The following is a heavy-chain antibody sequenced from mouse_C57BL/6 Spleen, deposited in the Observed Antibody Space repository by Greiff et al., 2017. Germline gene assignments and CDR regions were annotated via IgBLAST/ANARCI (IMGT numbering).Heavy chain of an antibody. Sequence: VQLQQSGAELVKPGASVKLSCTASGYTFTSYGMCWVKQRTGQGLEWIGEIYPGGGNTYYNEKFKGKATLTADKSSSTAYMQLRSLTSEDSAVYVCARVDGDYVFDYWGQGTTLTVSS. CDR2: IYPGGGNT. V-gene: IGHV1-81*01. CDR1: GYTFTSYG. D-gene: IGHD2-13*01. CDR3: ARVDGDYVFDY. J-gene: IGHJ2*01.